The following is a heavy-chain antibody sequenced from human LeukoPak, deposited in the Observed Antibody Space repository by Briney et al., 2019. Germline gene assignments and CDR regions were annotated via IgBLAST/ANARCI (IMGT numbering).Heavy chain of an antibody. V-gene: IGHV3-48*03. CDR1: GFTFSSYE. J-gene: IGHJ4*02. Sequence: PGGSLRLSCAASGFTFSSYEMDWVRQAPGKGLEWVSYISSSGSTIYYADSVKGRSTISRDNAKNSLYLQMNSLRAEDTAVYYCAREIGAPGIVDYYFDYWGQGTLVTVSS. D-gene: IGHD3-22*01. CDR3: AREIGAPGIVDYYFDY. CDR2: ISSSGSTI.